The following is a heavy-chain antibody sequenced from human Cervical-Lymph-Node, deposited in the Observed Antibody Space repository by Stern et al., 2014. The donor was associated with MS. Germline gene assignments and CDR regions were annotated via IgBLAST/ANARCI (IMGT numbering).Heavy chain of an antibody. V-gene: IGHV1-2*02. CDR1: GYTFTGYY. CDR3: ARDYTTTGPWYVFDP. Sequence: VQLVESGAEVKKPGASVKVSCKASGYTFTGYYIHWVRQAPGQGLEWMGWINPNSGGTKYAQKFQGRVTMTRDTSISTAYMELRRLRSDDTAVYFCARDYTTTGPWYVFDPWGQGNLVTVSS. D-gene: IGHD1-1*01. J-gene: IGHJ5*02. CDR2: INPNSGGT.